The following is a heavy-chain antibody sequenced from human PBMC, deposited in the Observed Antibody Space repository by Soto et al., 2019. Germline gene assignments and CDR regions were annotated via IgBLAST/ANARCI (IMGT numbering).Heavy chain of an antibody. J-gene: IGHJ4*02. CDR2: VINTGRT. CDR3: ARSPKSSDFPYYFDF. Sequence: PSENLPDTKAVYHRSLNRKHLWWIRQPPGKGMEWIGEVINTGRTNYNPSLKGRVTISVDTSKNKFSLNLSSVTAADTAVYYCARSPKSSDFPYYFDFWGQGTQVTVS. D-gene: IGHD2-21*02. V-gene: IGHV4-34*12. CDR1: HRSLNRKH.